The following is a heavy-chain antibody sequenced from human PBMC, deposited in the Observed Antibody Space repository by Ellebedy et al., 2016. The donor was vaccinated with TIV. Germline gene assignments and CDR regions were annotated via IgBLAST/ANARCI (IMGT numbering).Heavy chain of an antibody. Sequence: AASVQVSCKASGYIFTRHYIHWARQAPGQGPAWMGSINPHGRDTHYAQRFQGRFTMIRDTSITTAYMDLSQLTSDDTAIYYCARDGSGGRAGALYWFDPWGQGTPVTVSS. J-gene: IGHJ5*02. D-gene: IGHD3-10*01. CDR3: ARDGSGGRAGALYWFDP. V-gene: IGHV1-2*02. CDR1: GYIFTRHY. CDR2: INPHGRDT.